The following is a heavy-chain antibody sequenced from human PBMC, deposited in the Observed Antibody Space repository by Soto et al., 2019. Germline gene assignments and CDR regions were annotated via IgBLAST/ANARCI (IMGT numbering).Heavy chain of an antibody. CDR1: GYTFTSYG. Sequence: QVQLVQSGAEVKKPGASVKVSCKASGYTFTSYGISWVRQAPGQGLEGMGWISAYNGNTNYAQKLQGRVTMTTDTSTNTPYMELRSLRSDDTDVYYCGRGPYYYDSGGHNDYWGQGPLVTVSS. CDR2: ISAYNGNT. CDR3: GRGPYYYDSGGHNDY. D-gene: IGHD3-22*01. J-gene: IGHJ4*02. V-gene: IGHV1-18*01.